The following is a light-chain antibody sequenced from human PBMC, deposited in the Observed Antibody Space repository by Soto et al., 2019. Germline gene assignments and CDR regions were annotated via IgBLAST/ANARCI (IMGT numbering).Light chain of an antibody. V-gene: IGKV3-15*01. J-gene: IGKJ3*01. CDR1: QSVSGN. Sequence: EIVMTQSPATLSVSPGESATHSCRASQSVSGNLAWYQQKPGQAPRLLIYGASTRATGIPARFSGSGSGTEFTLTISSLQSEDFAVYYCQQYNNWPPFTFGPGTKVDIK. CDR2: GAS. CDR3: QQYNNWPPFT.